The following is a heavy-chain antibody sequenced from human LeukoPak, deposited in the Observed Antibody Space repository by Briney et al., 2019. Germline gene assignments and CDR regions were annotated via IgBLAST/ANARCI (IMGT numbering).Heavy chain of an antibody. CDR1: GGSFSGYY. CDR2: INHSGST. V-gene: IGHV4-34*01. Sequence: SETLSLTCAVYGGSFSGYYWSWIRQPPGKGLEWIGEINHSGSTNYNPSLKSRVTISVDTSKNQFSLKLSSVTAADTAVYYCARHKVRAHGFDYWGQGTPVTVSS. J-gene: IGHJ4*02. D-gene: IGHD3-10*01. CDR3: ARHKVRAHGFDY.